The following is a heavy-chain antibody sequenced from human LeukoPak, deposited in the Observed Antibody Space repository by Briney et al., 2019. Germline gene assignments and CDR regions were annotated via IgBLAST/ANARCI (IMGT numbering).Heavy chain of an antibody. J-gene: IGHJ6*02. Sequence: SVKVSCKASGGTFSSYAISWVRQAPGQGLEWMGGIIPIFGTANYAQKFQERVTITRDMSTSTAYMELSSLRSEDTAVYYCAAPSGSYYGRDYYYYYGMDVWGQGTTVTVSS. CDR1: GGTFSSYA. V-gene: IGHV1-69*05. D-gene: IGHD1-26*01. CDR2: IIPIFGTA. CDR3: AAPSGSYYGRDYYYYYGMDV.